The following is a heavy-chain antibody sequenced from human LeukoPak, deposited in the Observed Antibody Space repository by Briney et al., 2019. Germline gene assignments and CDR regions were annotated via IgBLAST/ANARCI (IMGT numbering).Heavy chain of an antibody. J-gene: IGHJ6*02. Sequence: GRSLRLSCAASGFTFSSYAMHWVRQAPGKGLEWVAVISYDGSNKYYADSLKGRFTISRDNSKNTLYLQMNSLRAEDTAVYYCARGEPYYDILTGYGSGMDVWGQGTTVTVSS. V-gene: IGHV3-30-3*01. D-gene: IGHD3-9*01. CDR1: GFTFSSYA. CDR3: ARGEPYYDILTGYGSGMDV. CDR2: ISYDGSNK.